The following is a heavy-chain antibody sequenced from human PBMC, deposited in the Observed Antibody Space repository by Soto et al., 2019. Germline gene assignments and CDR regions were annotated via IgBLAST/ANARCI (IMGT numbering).Heavy chain of an antibody. CDR1: GFTFSTYW. Sequence: EVQLVESGGGLVQPGGSLRLSCAASGFTFSTYWMTWVRQAPGKGLEWVANLNPDGSEKYYVDSLKGRFTISRDNAKTSLYLQRNSLRAEDTAVYYCARDSGRFYIDYWGQGTLVTVSS. J-gene: IGHJ4*02. CDR2: LNPDGSEK. V-gene: IGHV3-7*04. D-gene: IGHD1-26*01. CDR3: ARDSGRFYIDY.